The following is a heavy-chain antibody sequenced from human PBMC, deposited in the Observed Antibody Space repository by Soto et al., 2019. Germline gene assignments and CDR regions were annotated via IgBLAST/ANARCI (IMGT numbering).Heavy chain of an antibody. CDR2: IYPGDFDT. D-gene: IGHD6-13*01. V-gene: IGHV5-51*01. CDR1: GYTFATYW. J-gene: IGHJ4*02. Sequence: GESLKISCQGSGYTFATYWVGWVRQMPGKGLEWMGIIYPGDFDTRYSPSFQGQVSISADKSISTAYLQWNSLKASDTAIYYCARARDSSSSFYFDSWGQGALVTVSS. CDR3: ARARDSSSSFYFDS.